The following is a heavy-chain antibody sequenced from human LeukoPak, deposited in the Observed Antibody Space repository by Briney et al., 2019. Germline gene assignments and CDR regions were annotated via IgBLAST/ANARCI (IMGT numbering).Heavy chain of an antibody. CDR1: GFTFSSYW. CDR2: IKQDGSGK. V-gene: IGHV3-7*01. J-gene: IGHJ4*02. Sequence: GGSLRLSCAASGFTFSSYWMSWVRQAPGKGLEWVANIKQDGSGKYYVDSVKGRFTISRDNAKNSLYLQMNSLRAEDTAVYYCARDNDFWSGYSDYWGQGTLVTVSS. CDR3: ARDNDFWSGYSDY. D-gene: IGHD3-3*01.